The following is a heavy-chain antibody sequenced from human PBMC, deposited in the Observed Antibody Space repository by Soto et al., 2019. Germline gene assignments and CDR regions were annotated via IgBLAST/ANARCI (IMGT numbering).Heavy chain of an antibody. V-gene: IGHV4-39*01. CDR2: IYYSGRT. CDR3: ARQRTTVVTQAYFDH. CDR1: GESISSSSYY. D-gene: IGHD2-21*02. J-gene: IGHJ4*02. Sequence: SETLSLTCIVSGESISSSSYYWCWIRQPPGKGLEWIGSIYYSGRTYYNPSFKSRVTISIDTSKNQFSLKLSSVTATDTAVYYCARQRTTVVTQAYFDHWGQGALVTV.